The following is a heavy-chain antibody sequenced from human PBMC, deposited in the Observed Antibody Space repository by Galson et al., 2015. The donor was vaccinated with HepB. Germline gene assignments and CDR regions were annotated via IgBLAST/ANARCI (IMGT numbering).Heavy chain of an antibody. D-gene: IGHD3-10*02. Sequence: LSLTCTVSGGSISSGGYYWSWIRHHPGKGLEWIGYIYYSGSTYYNPSLKGRVNISVDTSKNHFFLRLKSVTAADTALYHCARVFGTLGAFDIWGQGTMVIVSS. CDR3: ARVFGTLGAFDI. CDR1: GGSISSGGYY. V-gene: IGHV4-31*03. CDR2: IYYSGST. J-gene: IGHJ3*02.